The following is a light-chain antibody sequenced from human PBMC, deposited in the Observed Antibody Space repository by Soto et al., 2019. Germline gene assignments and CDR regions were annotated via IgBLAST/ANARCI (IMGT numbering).Light chain of an antibody. CDR2: AAS. V-gene: IGKV1-39*01. CDR3: QQIYSAPLT. J-gene: IGKJ4*01. CDR1: QSISSY. Sequence: DIQMTQSPSSLSASVGDRVTITCRASQSISSYLNWYQQNPGKAPKLLIYAASSLQSGVPSRFSGSGSGTDFTLTISSLQPEDFATYFCQQIYSAPLTFGGGTKVDIK.